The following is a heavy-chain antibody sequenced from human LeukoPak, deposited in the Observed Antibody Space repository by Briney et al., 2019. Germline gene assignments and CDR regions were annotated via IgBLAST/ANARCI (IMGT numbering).Heavy chain of an antibody. CDR3: ARVRYDILTGYLMGIDY. J-gene: IGHJ4*02. Sequence: SETLSLTCTVSGGSISTSIFYWNWIRQPPGKGLEWIGYINYSGSTNYNPSLKSRVTISVDTSKNQFSLKLSSVTAADTAVYYCARVRYDILTGYLMGIDYWGQGTLVTVSS. V-gene: IGHV4-61*01. CDR1: GGSISTSIFY. CDR2: INYSGST. D-gene: IGHD3-9*01.